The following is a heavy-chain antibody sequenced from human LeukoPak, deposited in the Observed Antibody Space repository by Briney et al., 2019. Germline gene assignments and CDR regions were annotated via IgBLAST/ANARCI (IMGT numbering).Heavy chain of an antibody. CDR1: GGSISSSSYY. V-gene: IGHV4-39*07. CDR3: AIRLPAVYGSGSYYKGLDYYYYMDV. CDR2: IYYSGST. Sequence: PSETLSLTCTVSGGSISSSSYYWGWIRQPPGKGLEWIGSIYYSGSTYYNPSLKSRVTISVDTSKNQFSLKLSSVTAADTAVYYCAIRLPAVYGSGSYYKGLDYYYYMDVWGKGTTVTVSS. D-gene: IGHD3-10*01. J-gene: IGHJ6*03.